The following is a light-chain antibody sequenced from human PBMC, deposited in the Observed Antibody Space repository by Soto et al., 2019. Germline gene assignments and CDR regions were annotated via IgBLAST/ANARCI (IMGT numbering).Light chain of an antibody. J-gene: IGKJ2*01. Sequence: EIVLTQSPATLSLSPGERATLSCRASQSVSSYLAWYQQKPGQAPRLLIYDASNRATGIPARFSGSGSGTDFTLTISSLEPEDFAVYYCQQRSNLAYTFGQGTKVDIK. CDR3: QQRSNLAYT. CDR1: QSVSSY. CDR2: DAS. V-gene: IGKV3-11*01.